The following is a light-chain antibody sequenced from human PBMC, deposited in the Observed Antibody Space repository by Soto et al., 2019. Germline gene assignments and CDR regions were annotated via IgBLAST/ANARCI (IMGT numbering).Light chain of an antibody. CDR1: SSNIGAGYD. Sequence: QSVLTQPPSVSGAPGQRVTITCTGSSSNIGAGYDVHWYQQLPGTAPKLLICDSTNRPSGVPDRFSGSKSATSASLAITGLQAEDEADYYCQSYDTSLSVWVFGGGTKLTVL. V-gene: IGLV1-40*01. J-gene: IGLJ3*02. CDR3: QSYDTSLSVWV. CDR2: DST.